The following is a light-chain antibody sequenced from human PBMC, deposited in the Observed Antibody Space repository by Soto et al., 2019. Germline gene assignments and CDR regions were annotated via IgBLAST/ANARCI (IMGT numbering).Light chain of an antibody. Sequence: QSVLTQPASVSGSPGQSITISCTGTSSDVGDNYVSWYQQHPGKAPKLMIYDVSSRPSGVSNRFSASKSGNTASLTISGLQAXDESDXYCSSYPSSSTLVVFGGGTKLTVL. CDR2: DVS. CDR1: SSDVGDNY. J-gene: IGLJ2*01. V-gene: IGLV2-14*01. CDR3: SSYPSSSTLVV.